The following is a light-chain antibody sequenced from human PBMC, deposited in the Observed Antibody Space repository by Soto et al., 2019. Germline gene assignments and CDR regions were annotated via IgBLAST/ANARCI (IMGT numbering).Light chain of an antibody. CDR3: SSYTGAYTLV. J-gene: IGLJ1*01. V-gene: IGLV2-14*01. CDR2: EVS. CDR1: SSDVGAYNY. Sequence: QSVLAQPASVSGSPGQSIAISCPRTSSDVGAYNYVSWYQQHPGKAPKLIVHEVSDRPSGVSDRFSGSKSGNTASLTISGLQAEDEADYYCSSYTGAYTLVFGTGTKVTVL.